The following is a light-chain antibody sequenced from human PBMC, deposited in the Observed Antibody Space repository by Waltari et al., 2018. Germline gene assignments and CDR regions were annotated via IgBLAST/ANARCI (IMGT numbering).Light chain of an antibody. CDR2: AAS. CDR1: QSISTF. J-gene: IGKJ4*01. CDR3: QHSYNIPVT. Sequence: DIQMTQSPSSLSASVRERVTITCRASQSISTFLNWYQQKPGKAPRLLILAASRLQSGVPSRFSGSGSGTEFTLTISSLQVEDFATYYCQHSYNIPVTFGGGTRVEIK. V-gene: IGKV1-39*01.